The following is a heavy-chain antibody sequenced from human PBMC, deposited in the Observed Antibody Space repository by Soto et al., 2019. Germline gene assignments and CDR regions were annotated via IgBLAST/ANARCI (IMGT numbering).Heavy chain of an antibody. CDR1: GYXFTSYL. CDR2: IDPSSSYT. Sequence: EXLKMSCRCSGYXFTSYLIIWVRQMPGKGLEWMGRIDPSSSYTNYRQSFQGHVTISAYKSISTAYLKWIRLKASDTAMDYCARLSGSYGMDVWGQGTTVTVS. J-gene: IGHJ6*02. V-gene: IGHV5-10-1*01. CDR3: ARLSGSYGMDV. D-gene: IGHD6-25*01.